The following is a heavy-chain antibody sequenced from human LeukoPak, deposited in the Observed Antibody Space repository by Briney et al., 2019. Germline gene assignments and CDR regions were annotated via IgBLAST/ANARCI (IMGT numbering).Heavy chain of an antibody. V-gene: IGHV4-34*01. CDR1: GGSFSGYY. CDR2: INHSGST. D-gene: IGHD3-10*01. Sequence: SETLSLTCAVSGGSFSGYYWTWIRQPPGKGLEWIGEINHSGSTNYNPSLKSRVTMSVDTSMNQFSLRLNSVTAADTAVYYCARAYGSGSYHSNWFESWGQGTLVIVSS. J-gene: IGHJ5*01. CDR3: ARAYGSGSYHSNWFES.